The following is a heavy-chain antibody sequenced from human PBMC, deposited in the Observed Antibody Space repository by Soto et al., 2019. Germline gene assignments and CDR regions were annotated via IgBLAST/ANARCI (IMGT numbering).Heavy chain of an antibody. V-gene: IGHV1-3*01. CDR1: GYTFTSFA. J-gene: IGHJ6*03. CDR3: ARDRFYYGSGSYYRAYYYYMDV. CDR2: INAGNGNT. D-gene: IGHD3-10*01. Sequence: ASVKGSCKASGYTFTSFAMHLVRQAPRPRPEWIGWINAGNGNTKYSQKFQGRVTITRDTSASTAYMELSSLRSEDTAVYYCARDRFYYGSGSYYRAYYYYMDVWGKGTTVTVSS.